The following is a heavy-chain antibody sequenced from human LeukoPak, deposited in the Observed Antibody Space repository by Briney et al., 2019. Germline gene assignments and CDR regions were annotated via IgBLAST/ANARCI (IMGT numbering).Heavy chain of an antibody. CDR3: ARDRSSGSRVEFFFDY. Sequence: GGSLRLSCAASGFTVSSNYMSWVRQAPGKGLEWVSVIYSGGSTYYADSVKGRFTISRDNSKKTLYLQMNSLRAEDTAVYYCARDRSSGSRVEFFFDYWGQGTLVTVSS. J-gene: IGHJ4*02. CDR1: GFTVSSNY. D-gene: IGHD6-19*01. CDR2: IYSGGST. V-gene: IGHV3-66*02.